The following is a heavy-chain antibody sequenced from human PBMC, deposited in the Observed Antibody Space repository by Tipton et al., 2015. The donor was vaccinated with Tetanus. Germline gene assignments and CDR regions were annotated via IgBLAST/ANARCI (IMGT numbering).Heavy chain of an antibody. Sequence: TLSLTCAVKGGYFSGYYWTWIRQAPGKGLEWIGQINHSGGTSYSSSLKSRVTISLDTSKNHFSLRLRSVTVADTAVYFCARERNVGVSVRDGMDVWGQGTTVTVSS. CDR2: INHSGGT. D-gene: IGHD5/OR15-5a*01. J-gene: IGHJ6*02. CDR3: ARERNVGVSVRDGMDV. V-gene: IGHV4-34*01. CDR1: GGYFSGYY.